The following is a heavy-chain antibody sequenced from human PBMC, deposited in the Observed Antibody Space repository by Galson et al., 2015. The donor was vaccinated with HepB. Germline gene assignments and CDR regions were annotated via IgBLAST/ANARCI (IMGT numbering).Heavy chain of an antibody. V-gene: IGHV3-73*01. CDR3: TSLDSSGYLY. J-gene: IGHJ1*01. CDR2: IRSKANSDAT. D-gene: IGHD3-22*01. Sequence: SLRLSCAASGFTFSGSAMHWVRQASGKGLEWVGRIRSKANSDATTYAASGKGRFSISRDDSKNTAYLQMNSLKTEDTAMYYCTSLDSSGYLYWGQGTLVTVSS. CDR1: GFTFSGSA.